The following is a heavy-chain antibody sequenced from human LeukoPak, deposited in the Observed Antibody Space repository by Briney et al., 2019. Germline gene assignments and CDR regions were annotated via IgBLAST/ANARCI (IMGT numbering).Heavy chain of an antibody. CDR2: INSDGSST. D-gene: IGHD6-13*01. J-gene: IGHJ5*02. V-gene: IGHV3-74*01. CDR3: WAHSKQLVQT. Sequence: GGSLRLSCAASGFTFSSYWMHWVRQAPGKGLVWVSRINSDGSSTSYADSVKGRFTISRDNAKNTLYLQMNSLRTEDTAVYYCWAHSKQLVQTWGQGTLVTVSS. CDR1: GFTFSSYW.